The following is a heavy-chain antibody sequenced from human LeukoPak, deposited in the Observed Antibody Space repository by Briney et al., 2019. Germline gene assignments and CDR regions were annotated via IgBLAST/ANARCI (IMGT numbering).Heavy chain of an antibody. D-gene: IGHD2-15*01. J-gene: IGHJ6*02. CDR3: ARYLGGSYGMDV. Sequence: GGSLRLSCAASGLTVNSHYISWVRQAPGKGLEWVSVIYSGGSTYYADSVKGRFTISRDNSKNTLYLQMNSLRAEDTAVYYCARYLGGSYGMDVWGQGTTVIVSS. CDR1: GLTVNSHY. V-gene: IGHV3-66*01. CDR2: IYSGGST.